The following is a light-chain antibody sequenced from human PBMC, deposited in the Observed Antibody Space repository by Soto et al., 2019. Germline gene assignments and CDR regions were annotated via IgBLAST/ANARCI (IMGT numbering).Light chain of an antibody. CDR1: SSNIGAGYD. CDR3: QSYDSSLRV. Sequence: QSVLTQPPSVSGAPGQRVTISCTGSSSNIGAGYDVHWYQQLPGTAPKLLIYGNSNRPSGVPDRFSGSKSGTSASLAITGLQAEDEADYYCQSYDSSLRVFGGGTKLGVL. J-gene: IGLJ2*01. CDR2: GNS. V-gene: IGLV1-40*01.